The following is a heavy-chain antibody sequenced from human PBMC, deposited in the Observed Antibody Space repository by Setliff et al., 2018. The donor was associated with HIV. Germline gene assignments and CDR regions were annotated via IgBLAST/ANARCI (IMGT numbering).Heavy chain of an antibody. J-gene: IGHJ3*02. CDR2: IYIRGGTT. CDR1: GGSISSGRYY. Sequence: SETLSLTCTVSGGSISSGRYYWSWIRQPAGKGLEWIGHIYIRGGTTNYSPSLKSRVTISLDTSKNQFSLSLSSVTASDTALYYCARSQETSVAATEIWGQGTMVTVSS. V-gene: IGHV4-61*09. CDR3: ARSQETSVAATEI.